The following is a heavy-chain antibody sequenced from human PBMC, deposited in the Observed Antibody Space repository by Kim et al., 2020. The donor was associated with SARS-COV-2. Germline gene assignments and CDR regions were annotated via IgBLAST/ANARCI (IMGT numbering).Heavy chain of an antibody. CDR3: ASDGYGYGLGYYFDY. D-gene: IGHD5-18*01. V-gene: IGHV1-3*01. CDR1: GYTFTKYA. J-gene: IGHJ4*02. CDR2: VKPDNGVT. Sequence: ASVKVSCKASGYTFTKYAIHWVRQAPGQGLEWMGWVKPDNGVTQVSQKFQGRVTFDSDTSASTAYMVLSSLTSGDTALYYCASDGYGYGLGYYFDYWGQRTLVTVSS.